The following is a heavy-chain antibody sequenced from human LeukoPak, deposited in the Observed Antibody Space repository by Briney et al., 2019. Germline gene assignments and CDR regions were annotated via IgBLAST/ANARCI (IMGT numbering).Heavy chain of an antibody. CDR1: GFTFSSYA. D-gene: IGHD3-22*01. CDR3: ARDLGAGSYYDSSAFDY. V-gene: IGHV3-23*01. J-gene: IGHJ4*02. Sequence: GGSLRLSCAASGFTFSSYAMSWVRQAPGKGLEWVSAISGSGGSTYYADSVKGRFTISRDNSKNTLYLQMNSLRAEDTAVYYCARDLGAGSYYDSSAFDYWGQGTLVTVSS. CDR2: ISGSGGST.